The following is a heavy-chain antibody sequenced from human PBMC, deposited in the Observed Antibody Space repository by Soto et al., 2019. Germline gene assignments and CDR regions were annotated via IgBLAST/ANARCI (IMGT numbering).Heavy chain of an antibody. J-gene: IGHJ6*03. CDR1: GYSFTNYW. V-gene: IGHV5-51*01. CDR3: AILQVATKYYYYYMDV. D-gene: IGHD5-12*01. Sequence: PGEALKISCKGSGYSFTNYWIAWGRQMPGKGLEWMGLIYPGDSDTRYSPSFQGQVTISADKSISTAYLQWSSLKASDTAMYYCAILQVATKYYYYYMDVWGKGTTVTVSS. CDR2: IYPGDSDT.